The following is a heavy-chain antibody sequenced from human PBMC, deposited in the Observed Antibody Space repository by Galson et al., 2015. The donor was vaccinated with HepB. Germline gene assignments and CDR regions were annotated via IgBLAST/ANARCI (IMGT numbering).Heavy chain of an antibody. V-gene: IGHV3-15*01. CDR2: IKRKTDGGTT. D-gene: IGHD2-2*01. Sequence: SLRLSCAASGFTFSNAWMNWVRQAPGKGLEWVGRIKRKTDGGTTDYAAPVKGRFSISRDDSKNTLYLQMNSLKTEDTAVYYCTMDHPVLEPAALGWLDPWGRGTLVTVSS. CDR1: GFTFSNAW. CDR3: TMDHPVLEPAALGWLDP. J-gene: IGHJ5*02.